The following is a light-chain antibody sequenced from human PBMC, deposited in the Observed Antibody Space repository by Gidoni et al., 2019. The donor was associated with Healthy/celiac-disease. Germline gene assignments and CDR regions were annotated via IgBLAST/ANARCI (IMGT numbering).Light chain of an antibody. J-gene: IGKJ3*01. CDR2: GAS. Sequence: EIVLTQSPGTLSLSPGERATLSCRASQSVSSSYLAWYQQKSGQAPRLLIYGASSRATGIPDRFSGSGSGTDFTLTISRLEPEDFAVYYCQQYGSSPHTFGPGTKVDIK. CDR3: QQYGSSPHT. CDR1: QSVSSSY. V-gene: IGKV3-20*01.